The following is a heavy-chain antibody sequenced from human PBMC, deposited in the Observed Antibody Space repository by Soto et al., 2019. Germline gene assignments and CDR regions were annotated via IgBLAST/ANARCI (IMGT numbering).Heavy chain of an antibody. V-gene: IGHV1-24*01. J-gene: IGHJ4*02. CDR1: GYTLTELS. D-gene: IGHD3-22*01. CDR2: FDPEDGET. CDR3: ATGIGTQYYYDSSGYYFPCY. Sequence: GASVKVSCKVSGYTLTELSMHWVRQAPGKGLERMGGFDPEDGETIYAQKFQGRVTMTEDTSTDTAYMELSSLRSEDTAVYYCATGIGTQYYYDSSGYYFPCYWGQGTLVTVSS.